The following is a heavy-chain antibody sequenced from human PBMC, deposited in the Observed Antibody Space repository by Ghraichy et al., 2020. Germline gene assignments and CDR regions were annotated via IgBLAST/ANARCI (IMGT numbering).Heavy chain of an antibody. V-gene: IGHV3-23*01. CDR1: GFTFRPYA. D-gene: IGHD3-10*01. Sequence: GGSLRLSCVGSGFTFRPYAMSWVRQAPGKGLEWVSGISGSGTSTYYADSVKGRFTISRDNSNNTLFLQMNSLTVEDTAVYYCVKGSYGSGNRHYFDSWGQGTLLTVSS. CDR3: VKGSYGSGNRHYFDS. J-gene: IGHJ4*02. CDR2: ISGSGTST.